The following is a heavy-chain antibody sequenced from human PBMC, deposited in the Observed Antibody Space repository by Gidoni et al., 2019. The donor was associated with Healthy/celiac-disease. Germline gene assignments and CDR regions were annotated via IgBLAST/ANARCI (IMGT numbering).Heavy chain of an antibody. J-gene: IGHJ4*02. V-gene: IGHV3-15*01. CDR1: GFTVSNAW. Sequence: EVQLVESGGGLVKPGGYLRLSCAASGFTVSNAWMSWVRQAPGKGLEWVGRIKSKTDGGTTDYAAPVKGRFTISRDDSKNTLYLQMNSLKTEDTAVYYCTTVLYYDSSGYYLDFDYWGQGTLVTVSS. D-gene: IGHD3-22*01. CDR3: TTVLYYDSSGYYLDFDY. CDR2: IKSKTDGGTT.